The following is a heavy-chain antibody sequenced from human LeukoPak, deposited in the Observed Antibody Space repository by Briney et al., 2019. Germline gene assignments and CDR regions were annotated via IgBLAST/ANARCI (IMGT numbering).Heavy chain of an antibody. Sequence: GGSLRLSCAASGFTFNNYAMSWVRQAPGKGLEWVSGISGSGGSTYYADSVKGRFTISRDNSKNTLYLQMNSLRADDTAVYYCAKYPYYDFWSGYSKWFDPWGQGTLVTVSS. CDR2: ISGSGGST. J-gene: IGHJ5*02. D-gene: IGHD3-3*01. CDR1: GFTFNNYA. V-gene: IGHV3-23*01. CDR3: AKYPYYDFWSGYSKWFDP.